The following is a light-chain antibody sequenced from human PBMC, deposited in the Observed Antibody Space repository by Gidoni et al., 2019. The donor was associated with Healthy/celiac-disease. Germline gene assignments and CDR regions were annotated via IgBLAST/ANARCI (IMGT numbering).Light chain of an antibody. CDR3: SSYTSSSSVV. V-gene: IGLV2-14*01. CDR2: DVS. J-gene: IGLJ2*01. Sequence: QSALTPPASVSGSPGQSITISCTGTSSDVGGYNSVSWYQQHPGKAPKLMIYDVSNRPSGVSNRFSGSTSGNTASLTISGLQAEDEADYYCSSYTSSSSVVFGGGTKLTVL. CDR1: SSDVGGYNS.